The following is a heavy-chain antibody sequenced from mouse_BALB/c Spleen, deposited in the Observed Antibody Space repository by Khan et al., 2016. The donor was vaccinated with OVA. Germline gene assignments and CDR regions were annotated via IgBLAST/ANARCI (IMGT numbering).Heavy chain of an antibody. Sequence: QVRLQQSGAELARPGASVKMSCKASGYTFTSYTIHWIKLRPGQGLEWIGYINPSNGYTNYNQKFKDKATLTADKSSTTAYMELSSLTSDDSELYNCVRDGAYHRNDGWFAYWGQGTLVTVSA. D-gene: IGHD2-14*01. CDR2: INPSNGYT. CDR1: GYTFTSYT. V-gene: IGHV1-4*01. CDR3: VRDGAYHRNDGWFAY. J-gene: IGHJ3*01.